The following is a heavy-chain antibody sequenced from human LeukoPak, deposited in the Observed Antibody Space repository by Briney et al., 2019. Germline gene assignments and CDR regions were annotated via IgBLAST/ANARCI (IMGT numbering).Heavy chain of an antibody. CDR1: GDSVSSNSAA. CDR2: TYYRSKWYD. D-gene: IGHD1-1*01. J-gene: IGHJ4*02. Sequence: SQTLSLTCAISGDSVSSNSAAWNWIRQSPSRGLEWLGRTYYRSKWYDDYAVSVKSQITINPDTSKYQFSLQFNSVTPEDTAVYYCARAVGNFGTVNYFDYWDQGALVTVSS. CDR3: ARAVGNFGTVNYFDY. V-gene: IGHV6-1*01.